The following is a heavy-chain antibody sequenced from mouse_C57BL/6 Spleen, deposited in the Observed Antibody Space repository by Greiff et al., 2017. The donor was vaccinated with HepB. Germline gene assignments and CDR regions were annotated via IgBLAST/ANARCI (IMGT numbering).Heavy chain of an antibody. V-gene: IGHV1-72*01. CDR2: IDPNSGGT. J-gene: IGHJ4*01. Sequence: QVHVKQPGAELVKPGASVKLSCKASGYTFTSYWMHWVKQRPGRGLEWIGRIDPNSGGTKYNEKFKSKATLTVDKPSSTAYMQLSSLTSEDSAVYYCARTGSRQLVGAMDYWGQGTSVTVSS. D-gene: IGHD3-2*01. CDR3: ARTGSRQLVGAMDY. CDR1: GYTFTSYW.